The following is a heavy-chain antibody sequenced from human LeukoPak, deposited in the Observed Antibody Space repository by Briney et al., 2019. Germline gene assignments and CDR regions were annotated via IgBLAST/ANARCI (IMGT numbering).Heavy chain of an antibody. CDR1: GFTFSDYY. V-gene: IGHV3-11*01. J-gene: IGHJ6*02. CDR2: ISSSGSTI. CDR3: ARDPADYGMDV. Sequence: GGSLRLSCAASGFTFSDYYMAWIRQAPGEGLEWVSYISSSGSTIYYADSVKGRFTISRDNAKNSLYLQMNSLRAEDTAVYYCARDPADYGMDVWGQGTTVTVSS.